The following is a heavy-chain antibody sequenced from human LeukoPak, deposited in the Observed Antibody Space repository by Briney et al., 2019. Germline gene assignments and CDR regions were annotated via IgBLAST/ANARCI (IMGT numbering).Heavy chain of an antibody. CDR2: IYSGGST. V-gene: IGHV3-66*01. CDR1: GFTVSSTY. Sequence: PGGSLRLSCTSSGFTVSSTYISWVRQAPGKGLEWVSVIYSGGSTYYADSVKGRFTISRDNSKNTLYLQMNSLRAEDTAVYYCARDRSIVAAGYYFDYWGQGTLVTVSS. CDR3: ARDRSIVAAGYYFDY. J-gene: IGHJ4*02. D-gene: IGHD6-13*01.